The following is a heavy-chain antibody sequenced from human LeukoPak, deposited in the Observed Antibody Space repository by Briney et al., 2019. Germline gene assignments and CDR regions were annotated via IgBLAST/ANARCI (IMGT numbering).Heavy chain of an antibody. CDR2: IHTSGST. V-gene: IGHV4-4*07. CDR3: ARRDFSSGWSFDY. D-gene: IGHD6-19*01. J-gene: IGHJ4*02. CDR1: GGSLGNYQ. Sequence: PSETLSLTCTVSGGSLGNYQWTWIRQPAGKGLEWIGQIHTSGSTNYNPPLKSRVTMSVDTSENQVSLTIRSVTAADTAVYYCARRDFSSGWSFDYWGQGTLVTVSS.